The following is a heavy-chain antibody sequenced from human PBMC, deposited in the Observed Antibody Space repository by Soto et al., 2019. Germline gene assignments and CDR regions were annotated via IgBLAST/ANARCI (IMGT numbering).Heavy chain of an antibody. CDR2: INAGSGNT. J-gene: IGHJ4*02. D-gene: IGHD6-13*01. CDR1: GYTFTHYA. CDR3: ARGLAAEGA. V-gene: IGHV1-3*01. Sequence: QVQLVQSGAEVKKPGASGKVSCTASGYTFTHYAIHWVRHAPGQRLEWMGFINAGSGNTKYSQTFQGRITFTKDTSARTASMDLSSLRPEDTAIYYCARGLAAEGAWCQGTLLTVSS.